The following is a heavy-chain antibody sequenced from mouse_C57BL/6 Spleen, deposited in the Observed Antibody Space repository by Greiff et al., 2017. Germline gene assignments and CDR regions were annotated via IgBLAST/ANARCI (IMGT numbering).Heavy chain of an antibody. J-gene: IGHJ4*01. V-gene: IGHV1-82*01. Sequence: VKPGASVKISCKASGYAFSSSWMNWVKQRPGKGLEWIGRIYPGDGDTNYNGKFKGKATLTADKSSSTAYMQLSSLTSEDSAVYFCARGGYYGSTFYAMDYWGQGTSVTVSS. D-gene: IGHD1-1*01. CDR3: ARGGYYGSTFYAMDY. CDR1: GYAFSSSW. CDR2: IYPGDGDT.